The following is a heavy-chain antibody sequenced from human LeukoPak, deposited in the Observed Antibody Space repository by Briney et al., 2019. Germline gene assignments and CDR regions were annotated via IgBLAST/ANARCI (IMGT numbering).Heavy chain of an antibody. J-gene: IGHJ4*02. Sequence: PGGSLRLSCAASGFTFSSYAMSWVRQAPGKGLEWVSAISGSGGSTYYADSVKGRFTISRDNSKNTLYLQMNSLRAEDTAVYYCAKKALYYYDSSGYYPASVYYFDYWGQGTLVTVSS. CDR1: GFTFSSYA. D-gene: IGHD3-22*01. CDR2: ISGSGGST. V-gene: IGHV3-23*01. CDR3: AKKALYYYDSSGYYPASVYYFDY.